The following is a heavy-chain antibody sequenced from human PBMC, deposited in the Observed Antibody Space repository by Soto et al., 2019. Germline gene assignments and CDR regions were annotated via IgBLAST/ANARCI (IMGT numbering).Heavy chain of an antibody. CDR2: ISSSGGTI. V-gene: IGHV3-48*01. CDR3: ERDTPSSWYGFREY. D-gene: IGHD6-13*01. J-gene: IGHJ4*02. Sequence: PGGSLRLSCAASGFTFSSYDMNWVRQTPGKGLEWISYISSSGGTIYYADSVKGRFTISRDNAKNSLYLQMDSLRAEDTAVYYCERDTPSSWYGFREYWGQGTLVTVSS. CDR1: GFTFSSYD.